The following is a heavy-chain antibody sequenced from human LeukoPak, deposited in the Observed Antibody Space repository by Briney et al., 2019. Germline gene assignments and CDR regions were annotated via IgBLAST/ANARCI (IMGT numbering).Heavy chain of an antibody. V-gene: IGHV4-34*01. J-gene: IGHJ4*02. CDR2: INHSGSA. CDR3: AARYYDFWSGYYTGDY. Sequence: SETLSLTCAVYGGSFSGYYWSWIRQPPGKGLEWIGEINHSGSANYNPSLKSRVTISVDTSKNQFSLKLSSVTAADTAVYYCAARYYDFWSGYYTGDYWGQGTLVTVSS. CDR1: GGSFSGYY. D-gene: IGHD3-3*01.